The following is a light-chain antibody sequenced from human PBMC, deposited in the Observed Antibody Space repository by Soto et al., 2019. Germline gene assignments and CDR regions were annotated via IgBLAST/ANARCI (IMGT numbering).Light chain of an antibody. V-gene: IGLV2-14*03. J-gene: IGLJ1*01. CDR2: DVS. CDR1: SRDIGGYSY. Sequence: QSVLTQPASVSGSPGQSLTISCTGTSRDIGGYSYVCWYQHHPGKAPKPIISDVSNRPSGVSNRFSGSKSGYTASLTISGLQAEDEADYYCSSFTSSTTYVFGTGTKVTVL. CDR3: SSFTSSTTYV.